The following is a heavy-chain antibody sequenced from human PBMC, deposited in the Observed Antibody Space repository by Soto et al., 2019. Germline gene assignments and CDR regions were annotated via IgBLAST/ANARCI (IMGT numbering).Heavy chain of an antibody. D-gene: IGHD6-13*01. Sequence: ASVKVSCKASGYTFTGYYMHWVRQAPGQGLEWMGWINPNSGGTNYAQKFQGWVTMTRDTSISTAYMELSRLRSDDTAVYYCARDLRTRNSIAAAGGFDYRGQGTLVTVSS. J-gene: IGHJ4*02. V-gene: IGHV1-2*04. CDR1: GYTFTGYY. CDR2: INPNSGGT. CDR3: ARDLRTRNSIAAAGGFDY.